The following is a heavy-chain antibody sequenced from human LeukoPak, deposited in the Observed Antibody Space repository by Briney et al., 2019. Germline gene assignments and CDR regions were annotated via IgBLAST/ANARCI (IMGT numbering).Heavy chain of an antibody. D-gene: IGHD3-16*01. V-gene: IGHV4-34*01. CDR1: GGSFSGYY. CDR2: INHSGST. Sequence: SETLSLTCAVYGGSFSGYYWSWIRQPPGKGLEWIGEINHSGSTNYNPSLKSRVTISVDTSKNQFSLKLSSVTAADTAVYYCARGPFGGVPFDYWGQGTLATVSS. J-gene: IGHJ4*02. CDR3: ARGPFGGVPFDY.